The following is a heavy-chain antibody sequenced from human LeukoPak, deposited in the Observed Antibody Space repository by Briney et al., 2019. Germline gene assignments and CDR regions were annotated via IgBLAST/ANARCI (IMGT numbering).Heavy chain of an antibody. CDR1: GFTFSSYS. CDR3: AREGVGVAPLEAFDI. V-gene: IGHV3-21*01. D-gene: IGHD3-3*01. J-gene: IGHJ3*02. Sequence: PGGSLRLSCAASGFTFSSYSMNWVRQAPGKGLEWVSSISSSSSYIYYADSVKGRFTISRDNAKNSLYLQMNSLRAEDTAVYYCAREGVGVAPLEAFDIWGQGTMVTVSS. CDR2: ISSSSSYI.